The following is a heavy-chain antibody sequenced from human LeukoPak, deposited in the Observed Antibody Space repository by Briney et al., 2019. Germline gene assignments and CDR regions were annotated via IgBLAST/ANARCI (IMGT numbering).Heavy chain of an antibody. CDR3: ARGSKGKSGSYYNAYYYYMDV. D-gene: IGHD3-10*01. Sequence: SVKVSCKASGGTFSSYAISWVRQAPGQGLEWMGGIIPIFGTANYAQKLQGRVTITADESTSTAYMELSSLRSEDTAVYYCARGSKGKSGSYYNAYYYYMDVWGKGTTVTISS. V-gene: IGHV1-69*13. J-gene: IGHJ6*03. CDR1: GGTFSSYA. CDR2: IIPIFGTA.